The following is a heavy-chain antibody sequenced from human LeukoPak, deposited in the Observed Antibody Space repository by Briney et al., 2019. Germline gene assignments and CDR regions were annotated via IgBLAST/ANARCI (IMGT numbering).Heavy chain of an antibody. CDR3: ARDQGEVDTTYGAI. D-gene: IGHD5-18*01. V-gene: IGHV1-2*02. CDR1: GYTFTGYY. CDR2: INPNSGGT. J-gene: IGHJ4*02. Sequence: ASVKVSCKASGYTFTGYYMHWVRQAPGQGLEWMGWINPNSGGTNYAQKFQGRVTMTRDTSISTAYMELSRLRSDDTAVYYCARDQGEVDTTYGAIWGQGTLVTVSS.